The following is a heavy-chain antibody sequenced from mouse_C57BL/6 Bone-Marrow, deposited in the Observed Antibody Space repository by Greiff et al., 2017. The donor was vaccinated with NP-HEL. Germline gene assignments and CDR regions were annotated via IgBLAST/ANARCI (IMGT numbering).Heavy chain of an antibody. CDR2: ISSGGDYI. V-gene: IGHV5-9-1*02. J-gene: IGHJ3*01. D-gene: IGHD1-3*01. CDR3: TRDNYPPWFAY. CDR1: GFTFSSYA. Sequence: EVQGVESGEGLVKPGGSLKLSCAASGFTFSSYAMSWVRQTPEKRLEWVAYISSGGDYIYYADTVKGRFTISRDNARNTLYLQMSSLKSEDTAMYYGTRDNYPPWFAYWGQGTLVTVSA.